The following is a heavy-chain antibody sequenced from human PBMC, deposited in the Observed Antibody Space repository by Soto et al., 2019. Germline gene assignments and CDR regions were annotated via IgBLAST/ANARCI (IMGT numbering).Heavy chain of an antibody. D-gene: IGHD3-9*01. CDR3: ARDQSMYYDILTGQNYFDS. CDR1: GYTFSSYG. CDR2: ISGYNGNT. J-gene: IGHJ4*02. V-gene: IGHV1-18*01. Sequence: ASVKVSCKASGYTFSSYGLSWVRQAPGQGLEWMGWISGYNGNTKFAQNFQDRVTMTTDTSTTTAYMELRSLRSDDTAVYYCARDQSMYYDILTGQNYFDSWGQGTLVTVS.